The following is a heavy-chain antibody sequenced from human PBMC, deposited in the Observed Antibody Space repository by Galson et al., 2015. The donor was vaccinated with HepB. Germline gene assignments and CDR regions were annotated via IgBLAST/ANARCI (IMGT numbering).Heavy chain of an antibody. V-gene: IGHV3-48*01. J-gene: IGHJ4*02. CDR2: INSGSSSI. CDR1: GFTFSSYS. D-gene: IGHD2-2*01. CDR3: ARDGHVSGCSGTSCYDC. Sequence: SLRLSCAASGFTFSSYSMNWVRQAPGKGLEWVSYINSGSSSIYYADSVKGRFTISRDNAKKSLYLQMNSLRVEDTAVYYCARDGHVSGCSGTSCYDCWGQGTLVTVSS.